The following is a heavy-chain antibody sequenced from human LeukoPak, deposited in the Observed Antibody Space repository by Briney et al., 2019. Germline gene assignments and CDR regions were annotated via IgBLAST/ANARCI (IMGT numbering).Heavy chain of an antibody. CDR3: ARAFRGGYYMDV. V-gene: IGHV4-59*01. CDR1: GGSISSYY. D-gene: IGHD3-16*01. CDR2: LYSSGST. Sequence: SETLSLTCTVSGGSISSYYWSWIRQPQGKGLEWIGYLYSSGSTNYNPSPESRVTITEDTSKNQLSLRLNSVTAADTAAYYCARAFRGGYYMDVWGKGTTVTVSS. J-gene: IGHJ6*03.